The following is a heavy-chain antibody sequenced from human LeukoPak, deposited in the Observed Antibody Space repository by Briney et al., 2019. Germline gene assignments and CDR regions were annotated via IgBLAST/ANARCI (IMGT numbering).Heavy chain of an antibody. V-gene: IGHV4-59*01. CDR1: GGSISSYY. Sequence: PSETLSLTCTVSGGSISSYYWSWIRQPPGKGLEYIGYIYFSGSTNYNPSLKSRVAISVDTSKNQFSLKLSSVTAADTAVYYCARQVGGSFDYWGQGTLVTVSS. J-gene: IGHJ4*02. D-gene: IGHD3-10*01. CDR3: ARQVGGSFDY. CDR2: IYFSGST.